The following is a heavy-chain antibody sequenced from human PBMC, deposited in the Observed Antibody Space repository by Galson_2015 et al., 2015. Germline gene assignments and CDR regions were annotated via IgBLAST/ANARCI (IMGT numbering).Heavy chain of an antibody. V-gene: IGHV3-23*01. CDR3: AKEKPTTTAFDI. CDR2: ISDNGDRT. D-gene: IGHD4-11*01. J-gene: IGHJ3*02. CDR1: GFTFRSYA. Sequence: SLRLSCEASGFTFRSYAMGWVRQAPGKGLEWVSIISDNGDRTYYTDSVKGRFTICRDNSENTLYLQMNSLRVEDTAVYYCAKEKPTTTAFDIWGQWTMVTVSS.